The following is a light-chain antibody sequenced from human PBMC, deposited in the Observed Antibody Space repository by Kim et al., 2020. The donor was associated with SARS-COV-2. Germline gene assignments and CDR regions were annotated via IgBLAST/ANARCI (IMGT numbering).Light chain of an antibody. CDR3: ATWDDSLKGV. J-gene: IGLJ3*02. CDR1: SSNLGSYP. CDR2: SNN. Sequence: ELTQPPAASGTPGQRVTISCSGSSSNLGSYPVNWYQQLPGTAPKLLIYSNNQRPSGVPDRFSGSKSGTSASLAISGLQSEDEADYYCATWDDSLKGVFGGGTKLTVL. V-gene: IGLV1-44*01.